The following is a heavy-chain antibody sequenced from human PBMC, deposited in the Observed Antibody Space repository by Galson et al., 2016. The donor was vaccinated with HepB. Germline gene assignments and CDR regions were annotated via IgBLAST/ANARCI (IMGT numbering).Heavy chain of an antibody. Sequence: SLRLSCAASGFTFRSYGMSWVRQVPGKGLEWVSTISGDGASTYYADSVKGRFSISRDNSRTTLDLQMHSLRGEDTALYYCAKDPYYSSSWGAFESWGQGTLGTVSS. CDR3: AKDPYYSSSWGAFES. J-gene: IGHJ4*02. CDR2: ISGDGAST. CDR1: GFTFRSYG. V-gene: IGHV3-23*01. D-gene: IGHD6-13*01.